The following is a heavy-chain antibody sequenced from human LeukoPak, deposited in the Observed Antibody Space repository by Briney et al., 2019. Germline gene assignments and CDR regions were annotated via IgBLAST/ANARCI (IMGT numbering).Heavy chain of an antibody. V-gene: IGHV1-69*05. D-gene: IGHD6-13*01. J-gene: IGHJ4*02. CDR1: GYTLTELS. CDR2: IIPIFGTA. CDR3: ARSSSSWYGVDY. Sequence: SVKVSCKVSGYTLTELSMHWVRQAPGQGLEWMGRIIPIFGTANYAQKFQGRVTITTDESTSTAYMELSSLRSEDTAVYYCARSSSSWYGVDYWGQGTLVTVSS.